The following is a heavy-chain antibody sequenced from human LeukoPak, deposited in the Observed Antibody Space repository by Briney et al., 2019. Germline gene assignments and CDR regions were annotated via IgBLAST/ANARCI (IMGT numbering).Heavy chain of an antibody. CDR2: MKQDGSEE. D-gene: IGHD3-10*01. CDR3: ARDRGPNTFDH. V-gene: IGHV3-7*01. CDR1: GFDFSNYW. Sequence: PGGSLRLSCAASGFDFSNYWLGWARHAPGRGLEWVANMKQDGSEEYYVESVRGRFTISRDNAKNSLYLQMNSLRVEDTGVYYCARDRGPNTFDHWGQGTLVTVSS. J-gene: IGHJ4*02.